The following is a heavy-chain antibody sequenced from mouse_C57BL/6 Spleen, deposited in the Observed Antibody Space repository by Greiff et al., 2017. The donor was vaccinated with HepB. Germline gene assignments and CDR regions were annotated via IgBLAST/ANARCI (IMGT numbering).Heavy chain of an antibody. CDR2: IYWDDDK. CDR1: GFSLSTSGMG. D-gene: IGHD1-1*01. Sequence: QVTLKECGPGILQSSQTLSLTCSFSGFSLSTSGMGVSWIRQPSGKGLEWLAHIYWDDDKRYNPSLKSRLTISKDTSRNQVFLKITSVDTADTATYYCVRREGYYGSSLAYWGQGTSVTVSS. J-gene: IGHJ4*01. CDR3: VRREGYYGSSLAY. V-gene: IGHV8-12*01.